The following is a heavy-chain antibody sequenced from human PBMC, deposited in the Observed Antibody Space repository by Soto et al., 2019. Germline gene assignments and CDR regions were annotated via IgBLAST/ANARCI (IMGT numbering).Heavy chain of an antibody. V-gene: IGHV1-69*13. D-gene: IGHD1-1*01. CDR3: ASPNTSGTREGSLAH. CDR2: IIPIFGAA. Sequence: ASVKVSCKASGGTFSSSALCWVRQAPGQGLEWMGGIIPIFGAAYYAQKFQGRITITADESTSTAYMELSSLRSEDTAVYYCASPNTSGTREGSLAHWGHGTRVTV. J-gene: IGHJ4*01. CDR1: GGTFSSSA.